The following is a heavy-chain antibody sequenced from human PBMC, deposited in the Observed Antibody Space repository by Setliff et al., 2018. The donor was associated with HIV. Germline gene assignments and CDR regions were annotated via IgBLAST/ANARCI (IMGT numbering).Heavy chain of an antibody. D-gene: IGHD1-20*01. Sequence: SETLSLTCTVSGGSISSYYWSWIRQPPGKGLEWIGYIYYSGSTNYNPSLKSRVTISVDTSKNQFSLKLSSVTAADTAVYYCAKTDRGIFDYWGQGTLVTVSS. CDR1: GGSISSYY. CDR3: AKTDRGIFDY. J-gene: IGHJ4*02. CDR2: IYYSGST. V-gene: IGHV4-59*08.